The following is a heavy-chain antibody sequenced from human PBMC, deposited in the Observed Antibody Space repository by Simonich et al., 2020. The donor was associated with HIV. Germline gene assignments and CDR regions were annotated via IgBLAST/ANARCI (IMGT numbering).Heavy chain of an antibody. V-gene: IGHV2-5*01. CDR3: AHLYHSSGYYYVFFQH. J-gene: IGHJ1*01. Sequence: ITLRESGPPLVKPTQTLTLTCTFSGFSLSTSGVGVGWIRQPPGKALEWLALIHWNDYKSYSPSLKSRLTSTKDTSKNQVVLTKTNMDPVDTATYYCAHLYHSSGYYYVFFQHWGQGTLVTVSS. D-gene: IGHD3-22*01. CDR1: GFSLSTSGVG. CDR2: IHWNDYK.